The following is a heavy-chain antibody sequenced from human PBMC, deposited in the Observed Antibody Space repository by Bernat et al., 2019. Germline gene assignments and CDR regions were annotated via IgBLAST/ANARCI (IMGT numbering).Heavy chain of an antibody. D-gene: IGHD3-9*01. V-gene: IGHV4-39*01. J-gene: IGHJ4*02. CDR3: ASLYYDILTDYYFDY. Sequence: QLQLQESGPGLVKPSETLSLTCTVSGGSISSSSYYWGWIRQPPGKGLEWIGSIYYSGSTYYNPSLKSRVTISVDTSKNQFSLKLSSVTAADTAVYYCASLYYDILTDYYFDYWGQGTLVNVSS. CDR1: GGSISSSSYY. CDR2: IYYSGST.